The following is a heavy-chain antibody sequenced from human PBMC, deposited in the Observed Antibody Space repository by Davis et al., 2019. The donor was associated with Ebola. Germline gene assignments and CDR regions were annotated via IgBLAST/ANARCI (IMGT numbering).Heavy chain of an antibody. CDR3: ARRLGVSMDTRHDY. D-gene: IGHD5-18*01. Sequence: ASVKVSCKASGYTLNSYFMHWVRQAPGQGLEWMGWMNPNSGNTGYAQKFQGRVTMTRNTSISTAYMELSSLRSEDTAVYYCARRLGVSMDTRHDYWGQGTLVTVSS. CDR1: GYTLNSYF. J-gene: IGHJ4*02. V-gene: IGHV1-8*02. CDR2: MNPNSGNT.